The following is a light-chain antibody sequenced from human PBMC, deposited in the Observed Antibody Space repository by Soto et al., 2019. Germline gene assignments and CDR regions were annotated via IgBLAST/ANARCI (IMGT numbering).Light chain of an antibody. CDR3: QQRSNWPVYT. CDR1: QSVSSY. V-gene: IGKV3-11*01. CDR2: DAS. Sequence: EIVLTQSPATLSLSPGERATISCRASQSVSSYLAWYQQKPGQAPRLLIYDASNRATGIPARFSGSGSGTDFTLTISSLEPEEFAVYYCQQRSNWPVYTFGQGTKLEIK. J-gene: IGKJ2*01.